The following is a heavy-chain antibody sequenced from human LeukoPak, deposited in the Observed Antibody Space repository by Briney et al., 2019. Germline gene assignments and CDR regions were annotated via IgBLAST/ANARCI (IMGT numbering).Heavy chain of an antibody. D-gene: IGHD2-2*01. CDR2: ISVYNGNT. J-gene: IGHJ4*02. CDR3: ARANFLYCSSTTCLFDY. V-gene: IGHV1-18*04. Sequence: ASVNVSCKASGYTFTSYGISWVRQAPGQGLEWMGWISVYNGNTNYAQKLQGRVTMTTDTSTSTAYMELRSLRSDDTAVYYCARANFLYCSSTTCLFDYWGQGTLVTVSS. CDR1: GYTFTSYG.